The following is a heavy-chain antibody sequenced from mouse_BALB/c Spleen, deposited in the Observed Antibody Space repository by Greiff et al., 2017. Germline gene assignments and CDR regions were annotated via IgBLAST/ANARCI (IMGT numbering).Heavy chain of an antibody. D-gene: IGHD2-4*01. Sequence: VQLQQSGPELVKPGASVKISCKASGYSFTGYYMHWVKQSHVKSLEWIGRINPYNGATSYNQNFKDKASLTVDKSSSTAYMELHSLTSEDSAVYYCARWGDYDGGFAYWGQGTLVTVSA. J-gene: IGHJ3*01. CDR2: INPYNGAT. CDR3: ARWGDYDGGFAY. V-gene: IGHV1-31*01. CDR1: GYSFTGYY.